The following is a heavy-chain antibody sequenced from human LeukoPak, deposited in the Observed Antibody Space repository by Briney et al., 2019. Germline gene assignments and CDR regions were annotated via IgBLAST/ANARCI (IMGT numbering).Heavy chain of an antibody. D-gene: IGHD5-24*01. CDR1: GFTFSGYW. J-gene: IGHJ4*02. CDR3: AKERGYGYNHIDY. V-gene: IGHV3-23*01. Sequence: PGGSLRLSCTASGFTFSGYWMHWVRQAPGKGLEWVSTISGSGGSAYYADSVKGRFTISRDKSKNTVYLQMNSLRAEDTAVYYCAKERGYGYNHIDYWGQGTLVTVSS. CDR2: ISGSGGSA.